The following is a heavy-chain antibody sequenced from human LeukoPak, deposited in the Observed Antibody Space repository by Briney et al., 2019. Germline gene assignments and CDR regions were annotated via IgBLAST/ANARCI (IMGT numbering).Heavy chain of an antibody. V-gene: IGHV1-18*01. D-gene: IGHD3-22*01. CDR1: GYTFTSYG. J-gene: IGHJ5*02. CDR2: ISAYNGNT. Sequence: ASVKVSCKASGYTFTSYGISWVRQAPGQGLEGMGWISAYNGNTNYAQKLQGRVTMTTDTSTSTAYMELRSLRSDDTAVYYCARGNGDYYDSSGYLVPYNWFDPWGQGTLVTVSS. CDR3: ARGNGDYYDSSGYLVPYNWFDP.